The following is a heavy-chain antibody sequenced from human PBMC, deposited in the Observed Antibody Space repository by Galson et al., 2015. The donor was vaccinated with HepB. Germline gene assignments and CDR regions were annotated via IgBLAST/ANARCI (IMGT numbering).Heavy chain of an antibody. J-gene: IGHJ4*02. CDR1: GYTFASYA. Sequence: SVKVSCKAPGYTFASYAMTWVRQAPGQRLEWKGWINTNTGNPTYAQGFTGRFVFSLATSVSTAYLQISSLKAEDTAVYYCARDRYFESSGFAYWGQGTLVTVSS. CDR3: ARDRYFESSGFAY. D-gene: IGHD3-22*01. CDR2: INTNTGNP. V-gene: IGHV7-4-1*02.